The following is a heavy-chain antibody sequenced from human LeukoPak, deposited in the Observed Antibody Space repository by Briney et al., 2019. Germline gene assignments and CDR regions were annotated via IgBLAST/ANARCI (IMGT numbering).Heavy chain of an antibody. CDR2: INPSGGST. CDR1: GYTFTSYY. CDR3: ARAASEWLVQGY. D-gene: IGHD6-19*01. J-gene: IGHJ4*02. V-gene: IGHV1-46*01. Sequence: ASVKVSCKASGYTFTSYYMLWVRQAPGQGLEWMGIINPSGGSTSYTQKFQGRVTMTRDTSTSTVYMELSSLRSEETAVYYCARAASEWLVQGYWGQGTLVTVSS.